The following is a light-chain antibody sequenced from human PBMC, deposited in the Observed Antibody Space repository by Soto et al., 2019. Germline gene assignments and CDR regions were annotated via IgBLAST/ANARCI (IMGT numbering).Light chain of an antibody. CDR2: KVS. Sequence: DIVLTQSPLSLPVSLGQPASISCGSSQPLLYSDGNTFLSWSQKRPGQYPRSXIYKVSNRDSGVPDRFSGSGSGTDFKLKISGVEAEDVGLYYCMQGTHWPHTFGQGTKVDIK. V-gene: IGKV2-30*01. CDR1: QPLLYSDGNTF. CDR3: MQGTHWPHT. J-gene: IGKJ1*01.